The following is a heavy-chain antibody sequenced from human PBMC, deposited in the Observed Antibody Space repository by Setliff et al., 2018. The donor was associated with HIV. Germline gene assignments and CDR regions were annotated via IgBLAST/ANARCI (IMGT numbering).Heavy chain of an antibody. D-gene: IGHD2-2*01. CDR1: GVSVSSGGYY. V-gene: IGHV4-31*03. Sequence: PSETLSLTCTVSGVSVSSGGYYWSWIRQHPGKGLEWIGYVYYTGTSYFNPSLKSRITISVDTSKNHFSLKLGLVTAADTAVYYCARGESTTWDLAEYFQHWGHGTLVTVSS. J-gene: IGHJ1*01. CDR3: ARGESTTWDLAEYFQH. CDR2: VYYTGTS.